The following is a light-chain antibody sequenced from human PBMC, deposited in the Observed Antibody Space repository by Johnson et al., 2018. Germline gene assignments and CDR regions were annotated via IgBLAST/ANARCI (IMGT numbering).Light chain of an antibody. CDR1: SSNIGNNY. J-gene: IGLJ1*01. Sequence: QSVLTQPPSVSAAPGQKVTISCSGSSSNIGNNYVSWYQQLPGTAPKLLIYENNKRPSGIPDRFSGSKSGTSATLRITGLQTGDEADYYCGTLDNSLSAGNVFGTGTKVTVL. V-gene: IGLV1-51*02. CDR3: GTLDNSLSAGNV. CDR2: ENN.